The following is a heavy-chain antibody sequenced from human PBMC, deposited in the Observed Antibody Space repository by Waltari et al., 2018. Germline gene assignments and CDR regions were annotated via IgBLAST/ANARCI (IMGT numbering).Heavy chain of an antibody. CDR1: GFTFSPYW. CDR2: IKQDGSEK. V-gene: IGHV3-7*01. Sequence: EVQLVESGGGLVQPGGSLRLACVASGFTFSPYWMSWVGQAPGKGLEWVANIKQDGSEKYYVYSVRGRFSISRDNAKNSLYLQMNSLRAEDTAVYYCATHSSSRIVAAGRGWGQGTLVTVSS. J-gene: IGHJ4*02. CDR3: ATHSSSRIVAAGRG. D-gene: IGHD6-13*01.